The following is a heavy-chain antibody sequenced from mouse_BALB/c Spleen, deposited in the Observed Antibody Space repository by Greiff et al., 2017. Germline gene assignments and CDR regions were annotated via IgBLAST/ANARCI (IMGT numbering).Heavy chain of an antibody. CDR3: ASIYDDYDGSFAY. D-gene: IGHD2-4*01. Sequence: QVQLQQSGPELVRPGVSVKISCKGSGYTFTDYAMHWVKQSHAKSLEWIGVISTYYGNTNYNQKFKGKATMTVDKSSSTAYMELARLTSEDSAIYYCASIYDDYDGSFAYWGQGTLVTVSA. CDR2: ISTYYGNT. CDR1: GYTFTDYA. V-gene: IGHV1-67*01. J-gene: IGHJ3*01.